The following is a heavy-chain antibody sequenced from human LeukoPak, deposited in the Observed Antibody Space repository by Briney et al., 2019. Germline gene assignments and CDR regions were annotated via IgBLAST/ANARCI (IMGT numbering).Heavy chain of an antibody. Sequence: SVKASCKASGGTFSSYAISWVRQAPGQGLEWMGGIIPIFGTANYAQKFQGRVTITADESTSTAYMELSSLRSEDTAVYYCARVWVSAWPLYKYYYGMDVWGQGTTVAVSS. D-gene: IGHD6-19*01. V-gene: IGHV1-69*13. CDR3: ARVWVSAWPLYKYYYGMDV. CDR2: IIPIFGTA. CDR1: GGTFSSYA. J-gene: IGHJ6*02.